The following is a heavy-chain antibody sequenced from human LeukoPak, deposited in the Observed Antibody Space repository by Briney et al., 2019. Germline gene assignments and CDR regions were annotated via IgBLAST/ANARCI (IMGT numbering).Heavy chain of an antibody. J-gene: IGHJ6*02. Sequence: ASVKVSCKSSGYTFTGYYIHWVRQAPGQGLEWMGCINPNSGGTNYAQKFQGWVTMTRDTSISTAYMELSRLKSDDTAVYYCARGSSSWSYGMDVWGQGTTVIVSS. D-gene: IGHD6-13*01. CDR3: ARGSSSWSYGMDV. CDR1: GYTFTGYY. V-gene: IGHV1-2*04. CDR2: INPNSGGT.